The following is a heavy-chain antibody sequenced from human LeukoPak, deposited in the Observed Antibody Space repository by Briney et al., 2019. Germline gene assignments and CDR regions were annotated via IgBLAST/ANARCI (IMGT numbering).Heavy chain of an antibody. Sequence: SETLSLTCTVSGGSISSYYWSWIRQPAGKGLEWIGRIYTSGSTNYNPSLKSRVTMSVDTSKNQFSLKLSSVTAADTAVYYCARDQTGYSSGWSSGYFDYWAREPWSPSPQ. V-gene: IGHV4-4*07. J-gene: IGHJ4*02. CDR3: ARDQTGYSSGWSSGYFDY. D-gene: IGHD6-19*01. CDR2: IYTSGST. CDR1: GGSISSYY.